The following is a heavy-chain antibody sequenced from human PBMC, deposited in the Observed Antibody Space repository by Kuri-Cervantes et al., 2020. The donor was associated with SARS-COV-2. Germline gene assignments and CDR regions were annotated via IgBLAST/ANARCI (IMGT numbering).Heavy chain of an antibody. D-gene: IGHD4-17*01. CDR2: IYPGDSDT. V-gene: IGHV5-51*01. CDR3: ARRAYGEQVDYYYMDV. Sequence: GESLKISCKGSGYSFTNYWIAWVRQMPGKGLEWMGIIYPGDSDTKYSPSFQGQVTISADKSISTAFLQWSSLKASDTAMYYCARRAYGEQVDYYYMDVWGKGTTVTDSS. CDR1: GYSFTNYW. J-gene: IGHJ6*03.